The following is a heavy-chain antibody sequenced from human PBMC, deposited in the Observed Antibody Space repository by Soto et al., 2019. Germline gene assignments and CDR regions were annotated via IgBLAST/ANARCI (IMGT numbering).Heavy chain of an antibody. J-gene: IGHJ4*02. CDR3: ARESEDLTSNFDY. CDR2: INQDGTEK. V-gene: IGHV3-7*01. Sequence: PGGSLRLSCAASGLAFSTHWMTWVRQAPGKGPEWVANINQDGTEKYYVDSVKGRFTISRDNAKNSLYLQMNSLTAEDTALYYCARESEDLTSNFDYWGQGTLVTVSS. CDR1: GLAFSTHW.